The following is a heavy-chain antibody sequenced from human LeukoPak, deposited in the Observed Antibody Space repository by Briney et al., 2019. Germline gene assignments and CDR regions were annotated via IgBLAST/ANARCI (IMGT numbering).Heavy chain of an antibody. CDR1: GFTFSSYS. V-gene: IGHV3-30*18. D-gene: IGHD3-22*01. CDR3: AKERYDSSGYYYFDY. Sequence: PGGSLRLSCAASGFTFSSYSMNWVRQAPGKGLEWVAVISYDGSNKYYADSVKGRFTISRDNSKNTLYLQMNSLRAEDTAVYYCAKERYDSSGYYYFDYWGQGTLVTVSS. J-gene: IGHJ4*02. CDR2: ISYDGSNK.